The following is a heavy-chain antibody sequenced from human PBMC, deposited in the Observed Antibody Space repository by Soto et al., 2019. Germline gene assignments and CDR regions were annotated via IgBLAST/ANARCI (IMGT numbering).Heavy chain of an antibody. V-gene: IGHV3-23*01. CDR1: GFSFGSYA. CDR2: ISGSDGKT. CDR3: ARWSYLDY. D-gene: IGHD3-3*01. Sequence: HPGGSLRLSCAASGFSFGSYALSLVRQAPGKGLEWVSTISGSDGKTFYADSVKGRFSISRDTSQSTLYLQMNSLRADDTAMYYCARWSYLDYWGQGTRVTVSS. J-gene: IGHJ4*02.